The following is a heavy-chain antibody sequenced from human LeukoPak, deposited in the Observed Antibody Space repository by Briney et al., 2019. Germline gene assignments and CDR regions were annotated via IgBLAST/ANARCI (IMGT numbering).Heavy chain of an antibody. V-gene: IGHV4-34*01. J-gene: IGHJ6*03. Sequence: PSETMSLTCAVYGGSFSGYYWSWIRQPPGKGLEWIGEINHSGSTNYNPSLKSRVTISVDTSKNQFSLKLSSVTAADTAVYYCARRADWGHNYYYYYYMDVWGKGTTVTVSS. CDR1: GGSFSGYY. CDR2: INHSGST. D-gene: IGHD7-27*01. CDR3: ARRADWGHNYYYYYYMDV.